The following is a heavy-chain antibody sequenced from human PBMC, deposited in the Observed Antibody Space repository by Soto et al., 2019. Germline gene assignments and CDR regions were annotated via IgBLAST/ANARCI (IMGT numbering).Heavy chain of an antibody. J-gene: IGHJ4*02. CDR3: ARHMTTVTFDY. D-gene: IGHD4-17*01. Sequence: SETLSLTCTVSGGSISSGDYYWSWIRQPPGKGLEWIGYIYYSGSTYYNPSLKSRVTISVDTSKNQFSLKLSSVTAADTAVYYCARHMTTVTFDYWGQGTLVTVSS. CDR2: IYYSGST. CDR1: GGSISSGDYY. V-gene: IGHV4-39*01.